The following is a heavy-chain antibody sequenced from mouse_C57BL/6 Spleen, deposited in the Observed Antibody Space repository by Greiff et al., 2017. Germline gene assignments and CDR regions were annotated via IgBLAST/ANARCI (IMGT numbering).Heavy chain of an antibody. CDR3: ARGCSNYRGGAMDY. CDR2: ISSGSSTI. D-gene: IGHD2-5*01. CDR1: GFTFSDYG. J-gene: IGHJ4*01. Sequence: EVQLVESGGGLVKPGGSLKLSCAASGFTFSDYGMHWVRQAPEKGLEWVAYISSGSSTIYYADTVKGRFTISRDNAKNTLFLQMTSLRSEDTAMYYCARGCSNYRGGAMDYWGQGTSVTVSS. V-gene: IGHV5-17*01.